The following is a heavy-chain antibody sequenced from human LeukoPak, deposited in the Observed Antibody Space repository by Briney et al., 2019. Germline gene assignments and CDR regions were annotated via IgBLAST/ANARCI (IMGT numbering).Heavy chain of an antibody. CDR3: VRDLYRIVVVPHYFDY. D-gene: IGHD3-22*01. Sequence: GGSLRLSCAASGFTFSSYRMNWVRQAPGKGLEWVSYISSSSSTIYYADSVKGRFTISRDNAKNSLYLQMNSLRAEDTAVYYCVRDLYRIVVVPHYFDYWGQGTLVTVSS. J-gene: IGHJ4*02. CDR2: ISSSSSTI. CDR1: GFTFSSYR. V-gene: IGHV3-48*04.